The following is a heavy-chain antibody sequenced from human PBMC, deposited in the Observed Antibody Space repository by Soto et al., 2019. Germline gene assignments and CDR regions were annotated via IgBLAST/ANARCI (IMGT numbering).Heavy chain of an antibody. CDR2: IYYSGST. J-gene: IGHJ5*02. Sequence: PSETLSLTCTVSGGSISSSSYYWGWIRQPPGKGLEWIGSIYYSGSTYYKQSLKSRVTISVDTSKNQFSLKLSSVTAAVTAVYYCARGSPVLRFLEWLSLNWFDPWGQGTLVTVS. CDR1: GGSISSSSYY. CDR3: ARGSPVLRFLEWLSLNWFDP. D-gene: IGHD3-3*01. V-gene: IGHV4-39*01.